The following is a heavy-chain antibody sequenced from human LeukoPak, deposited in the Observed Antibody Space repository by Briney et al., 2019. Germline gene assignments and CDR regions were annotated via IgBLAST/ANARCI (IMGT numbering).Heavy chain of an antibody. CDR1: GYTFTSYG. J-gene: IGHJ6*03. D-gene: IGHD3-9*01. CDR3: ARDAYDILTGYPSDMDV. CDR2: INPNSGGT. Sequence: ASVKVSCKASGYTFTSYGISWVRQAPGQGLEWMGWINPNSGGTNYAQKFQGRVTMTRDTSISTAYMELSRLRSDDTAVYYCARDAYDILTGYPSDMDVWGKGTTVTVSS. V-gene: IGHV1-2*02.